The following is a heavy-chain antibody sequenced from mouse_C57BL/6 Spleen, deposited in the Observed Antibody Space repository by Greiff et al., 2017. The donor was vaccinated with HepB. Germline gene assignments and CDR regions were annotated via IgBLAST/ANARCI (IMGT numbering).Heavy chain of an antibody. CDR2: ISNGGGST. CDR1: GFTFSDYY. CDR3: ARRDSSGPFAY. D-gene: IGHD3-2*02. J-gene: IGHJ3*01. Sequence: EVQLVESGGGLVQPGGSLKLSCAASGFTFSDYYMYWVRQTPEKRLEWVAYISNGGGSTYYPDTVKGRFTISRDNAKNTLCLQMSRLKSEDTAMYYCARRDSSGPFAYWGQGTLVTVSA. V-gene: IGHV5-12*01.